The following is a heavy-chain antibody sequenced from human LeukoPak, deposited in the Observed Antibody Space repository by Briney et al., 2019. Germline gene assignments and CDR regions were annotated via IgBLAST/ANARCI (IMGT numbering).Heavy chain of an antibody. Sequence: SVKVSCKASGGTFSSYAISWVRQAPGQGLEWMGGIIPIFGTANYAQKFQGRVTITTDESTSTAYMELSSLRSEDTAVYYCARGRLRLLEWAQNWFDPWGQGTLVTVSS. CDR1: GGTFSSYA. CDR2: IIPIFGTA. D-gene: IGHD3-3*01. V-gene: IGHV1-69*05. J-gene: IGHJ5*02. CDR3: ARGRLRLLEWAQNWFDP.